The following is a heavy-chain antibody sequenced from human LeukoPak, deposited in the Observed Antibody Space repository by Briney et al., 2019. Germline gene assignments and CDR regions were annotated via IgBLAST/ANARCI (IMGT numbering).Heavy chain of an antibody. Sequence: SETLSLTCTVSGDSISSSNCYWGWIRQPPGKGLEWIGSIYFSGSTYYNPSLKSRATISVDTSKNQFSLKLNSVTAADTAVYYCARGVVAAAGRTFDFWGQGTLVTVSS. CDR1: GDSISSSNCY. CDR2: IYFSGST. J-gene: IGHJ4*02. CDR3: ARGVVAAAGRTFDF. D-gene: IGHD6-13*01. V-gene: IGHV4-39*07.